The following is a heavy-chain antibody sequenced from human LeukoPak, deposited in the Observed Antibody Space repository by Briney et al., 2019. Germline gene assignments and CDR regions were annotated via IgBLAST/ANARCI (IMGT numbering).Heavy chain of an antibody. CDR2: ISSSSSYI. V-gene: IGHV3-21*01. D-gene: IGHD2-2*01. CDR1: GFTFSSYW. Sequence: GGSLRLSCAASGFTFSSYWMSWVRQAPGKGLEWVSSISSSSSYIYYADSVKGRFTISRDNAKNSLYLQMNSLRAEDTAVYYCARDTSYCSSTSCYDAFDIWGQGTMVTVSS. J-gene: IGHJ3*02. CDR3: ARDTSYCSSTSCYDAFDI.